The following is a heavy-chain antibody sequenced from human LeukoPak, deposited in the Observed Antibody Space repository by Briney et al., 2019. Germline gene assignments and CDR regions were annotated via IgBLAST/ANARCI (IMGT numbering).Heavy chain of an antibody. D-gene: IGHD2-2*01. CDR3: ASCTSCQIYYCYYYGMDV. CDR2: IIPIFGTA. Sequence: GASVKVSCKASGGTFSSYAISWVRQAPGQGLEWMGGIIPIFGTANYAQKFQGRVTITADESTSTAYMELSSLRSEDTAVYYCASCTSCQIYYCYYYGMDVWGQGTTVTVSS. J-gene: IGHJ6*02. V-gene: IGHV1-69*13. CDR1: GGTFSSYA.